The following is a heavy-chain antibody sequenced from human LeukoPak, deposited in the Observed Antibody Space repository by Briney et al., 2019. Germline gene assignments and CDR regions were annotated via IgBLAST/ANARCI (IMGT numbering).Heavy chain of an antibody. CDR3: AKDYSFSNFN. V-gene: IGHV3-7*01. J-gene: IGHJ4*02. D-gene: IGHD2-15*01. CDR2: INERGSET. CDR1: GFIFSNHW. Sequence: GGSLRLSCAASGFIFSNHWMTWVRQAPGKGLEWVANINERGSETYYGDYVKGRFTISRDNTKKSLFLQLNSLSVEDTAMYYCAKDYSFSNFNWGQGTLVTVSS.